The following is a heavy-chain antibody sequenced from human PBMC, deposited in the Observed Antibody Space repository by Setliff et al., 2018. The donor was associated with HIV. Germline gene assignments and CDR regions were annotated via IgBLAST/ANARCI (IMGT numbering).Heavy chain of an antibody. CDR1: GFTFYTYA. V-gene: IGHV3-23*01. J-gene: IGHJ4*02. D-gene: IGHD5-12*01. CDR2: FGYSGSDT. Sequence: GGSLRLSCAASGFTFYTYAMSWVRQAPGKGLEWVSTFGYSGSDTYYADSVKGRFTISRDNSKGILYLQMNSLRVEDTAVYYCAPVRDGYNYFFDYWGQGTLVTVSS. CDR3: APVRDGYNYFFDY.